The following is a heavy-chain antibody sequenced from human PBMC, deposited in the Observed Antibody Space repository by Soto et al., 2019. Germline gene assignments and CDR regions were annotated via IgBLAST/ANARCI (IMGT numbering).Heavy chain of an antibody. CDR3: AISKLRFLEWLLSHPFDY. D-gene: IGHD3-3*01. V-gene: IGHV4-39*01. CDR1: GGSISSSSYY. CDR2: IYYSGST. J-gene: IGHJ4*02. Sequence: SETLSLTCTVSGGSISSSSYYWGWIRQPPGKGLEWIGSIYYSGSTYYNPSLKSRVTISVDTSKNQFSLKLSSVTAADTAVYYCAISKLRFLEWLLSHPFDYWGQGTLVTVSS.